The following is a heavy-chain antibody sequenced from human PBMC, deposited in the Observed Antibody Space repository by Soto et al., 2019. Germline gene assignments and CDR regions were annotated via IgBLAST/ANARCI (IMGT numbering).Heavy chain of an antibody. CDR1: GFTSTRYS. D-gene: IGHD2-2*01. CDR2: INPNNGDT. V-gene: IGHV1-46*01. CDR3: ATRVNADFDV. J-gene: IGHJ6*02. Sequence: QVLLVQPGAEVMKPGASVKVSCEASGFTSTRYSVHWVRQAPGQGPEWMGRINPNNGDTIYGQEFQGGVTMSTDTYTTTVYTDLSSRRSEDTAVYYCATRVNADFDVWDQGTTVIVS.